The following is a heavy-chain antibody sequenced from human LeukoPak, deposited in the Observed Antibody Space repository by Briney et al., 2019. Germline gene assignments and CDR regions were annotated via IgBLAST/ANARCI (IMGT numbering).Heavy chain of an antibody. V-gene: IGHV1-2*04. CDR2: INLNSGGT. D-gene: IGHD4-17*01. CDR1: GFTFTGYY. Sequence: ASVKVSCKASGFTFTGYYLHWVRQAPGQGLEWMGWINLNSGGTNYAQTFQGWVTKTRDTSISTAYMELSRLRSDDTAMYYCVRDLSTVSTPYFDYWGQGTLVTVSS. J-gene: IGHJ4*02. CDR3: VRDLSTVSTPYFDY.